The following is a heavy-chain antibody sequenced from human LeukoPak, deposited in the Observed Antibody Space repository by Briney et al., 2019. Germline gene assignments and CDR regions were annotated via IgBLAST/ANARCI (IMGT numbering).Heavy chain of an antibody. D-gene: IGHD4-11*01. V-gene: IGHV4-39*01. CDR3: ARRSKGSNYWNWFDP. Sequence: TSETLSLTCTVSGGSISSYYWGWIRQPPGKGLEWIGSIYYSGSTYYNPSLKSRVTISVDTSKNQFSLKLSSVTAADTAVYYCARRSKGSNYWNWFDPWGQGTLVTVSS. J-gene: IGHJ5*02. CDR2: IYYSGST. CDR1: GGSISSYY.